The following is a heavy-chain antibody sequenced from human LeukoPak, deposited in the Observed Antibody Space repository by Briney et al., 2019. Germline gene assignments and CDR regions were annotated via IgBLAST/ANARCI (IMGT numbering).Heavy chain of an antibody. D-gene: IGHD5-18*01. CDR1: GGSISSSSYY. CDR3: ARAGYSYGYVDY. V-gene: IGHV4-39*07. J-gene: IGHJ4*02. Sequence: SETLSLTCTVSGGSISSSSYYWGWIRQPPGKGLEWIGSIYYSGSTWSSLKSRVTISIDTSKNKFSLKLSSETAADTAVYYCARAGYSYGYVDYWGQGTLVTVSS. CDR2: IYYSGST.